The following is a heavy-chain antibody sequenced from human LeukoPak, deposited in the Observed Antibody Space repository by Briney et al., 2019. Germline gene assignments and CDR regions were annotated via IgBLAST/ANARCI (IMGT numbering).Heavy chain of an antibody. CDR3: ASLLSGFISSWCPDYYYGVDV. J-gene: IGHJ6*02. Sequence: PSGTLCLTCTVSSVSISSSRFYGGWIRQPPGRGLEWIATISYSGSTYYNPSLRSRVTMSIDTSKNQFSLKLSSVTAADTAVYYCASLLSGFISSWCPDYYYGVDVWGQGTTVSVSS. V-gene: IGHV4-39*01. D-gene: IGHD6-13*01. CDR1: SVSISSSRFY. CDR2: ISYSGST.